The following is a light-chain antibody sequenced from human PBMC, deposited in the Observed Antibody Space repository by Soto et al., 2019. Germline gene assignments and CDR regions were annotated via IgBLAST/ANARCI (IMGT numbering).Light chain of an antibody. Sequence: EIVLTQSPGILSLSPGERATLSCRASQNVSSSYLAWYQQKPGQAPRLLIYGASTRDTGIPDRFSGSGSGTDFTLTISRLEPEDFAVYYCQQCSISTWPFGQGTKLDIK. J-gene: IGKJ1*01. CDR1: QNVSSSY. CDR2: GAS. CDR3: QQCSISTWP. V-gene: IGKV3-20*01.